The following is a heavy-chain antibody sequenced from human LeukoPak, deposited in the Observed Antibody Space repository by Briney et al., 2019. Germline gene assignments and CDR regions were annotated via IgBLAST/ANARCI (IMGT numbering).Heavy chain of an antibody. D-gene: IGHD2-21*01. J-gene: IGHJ4*02. CDR1: GFTFSSYA. CDR2: MSGSGNTI. CDR3: AKERDWAFDY. Sequence: PGGSLRLSCAACGFTFSSYAMHWVRQAPGKGMEWVSCMSGSGNTIYYADSVKGRFTISRDNAKNSLYLQMNSLRPEDTAFYYCAKERDWAFDYWGQGTLVTVSS. V-gene: IGHV3-48*03.